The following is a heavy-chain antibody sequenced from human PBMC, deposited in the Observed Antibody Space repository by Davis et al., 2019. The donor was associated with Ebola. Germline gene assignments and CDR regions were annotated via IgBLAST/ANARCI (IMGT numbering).Heavy chain of an antibody. Sequence: GESLKISCAASGFTFSSYAMSWVRQAPGKGLEWVSAISGSGGSTYYADSVKGRFTISRDNSKNTLYLQMNSLRAEDTAVYYCAKAQRYYDSSGGDFDYWGQGTLVTVSS. D-gene: IGHD3-22*01. V-gene: IGHV3-23*01. CDR1: GFTFSSYA. CDR3: AKAQRYYDSSGGDFDY. J-gene: IGHJ4*02. CDR2: ISGSGGST.